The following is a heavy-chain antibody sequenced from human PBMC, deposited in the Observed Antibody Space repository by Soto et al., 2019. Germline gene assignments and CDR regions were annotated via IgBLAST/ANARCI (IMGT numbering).Heavy chain of an antibody. CDR2: IYYSGST. Sequence: SETLSLTCTVSGGSISSGDYYWSWIRQPPGKGLEWIGYIYYSGSTYYNPSLKSRVTISVDTSKNQFSLKLSSVTAADTAVYYCAAYVDTAMGNFDYWGHGTLVTVSS. D-gene: IGHD5-18*01. CDR3: AAYVDTAMGNFDY. V-gene: IGHV4-30-4*01. J-gene: IGHJ4*01. CDR1: GGSISSGDYY.